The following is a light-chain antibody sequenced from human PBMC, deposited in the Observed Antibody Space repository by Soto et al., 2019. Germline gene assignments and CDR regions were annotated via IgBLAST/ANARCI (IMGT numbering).Light chain of an antibody. V-gene: IGKV3-20*01. CDR1: HKITAYS. CDR2: GTS. J-gene: IGKJ1*01. CDR3: QQYRLLPPCT. Sequence: EIVLTQSPATLSLSPGERATLSCRASHKITAYSVAWYQQKPGQAPRLLIYGTSRRATGVPDRFSASGSGTDFTLNISRLEPEDFAVYYCQQYRLLPPCTFGQGTKVEVK.